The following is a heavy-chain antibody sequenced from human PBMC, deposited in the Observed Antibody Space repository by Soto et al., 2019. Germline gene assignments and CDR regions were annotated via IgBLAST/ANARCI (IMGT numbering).Heavy chain of an antibody. Sequence: QVQLVESGGGLVKPGGSLRLSCAASGFTFSDYYMSWIRQAPGKGLEWVSYIGGSGSTIYYADSVKGRFTISRDNAKNSLHLQMNSLRAEDTAVYYCASGVAASHFYYYYMDVWGKGTTVTVSS. CDR1: GFTFSDYY. J-gene: IGHJ6*03. D-gene: IGHD2-15*01. CDR2: IGGSGSTI. V-gene: IGHV3-11*01. CDR3: ASGVAASHFYYYYMDV.